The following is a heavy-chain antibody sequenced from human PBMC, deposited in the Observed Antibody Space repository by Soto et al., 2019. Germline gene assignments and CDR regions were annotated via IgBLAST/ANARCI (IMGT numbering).Heavy chain of an antibody. CDR2: IDPSDSYT. CDR3: ARSRRGAYSSGWYSPSGYYNYGIDV. J-gene: IGHJ6*02. CDR1: GYSFTSYW. D-gene: IGHD6-19*01. V-gene: IGHV5-10-1*01. Sequence: GESLKISCKGSGYSFTSYWISWVRQVPGKGLEWMGRIDPSDSYTNYSPSFQGHVTISADKSISTAYLQWTSLKASDTAMYYCARSRRGAYSSGWYSPSGYYNYGIDVWGQGTKVTVSS.